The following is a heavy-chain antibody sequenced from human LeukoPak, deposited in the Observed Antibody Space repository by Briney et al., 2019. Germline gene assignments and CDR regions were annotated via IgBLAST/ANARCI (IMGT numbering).Heavy chain of an antibody. CDR1: GGSITSTNW. V-gene: IGHV4-4*02. CDR3: SRENGAFSPFGY. J-gene: IGHJ4*02. CDR2: ISLSGLT. Sequence: SGTLSHTCGVSGGSITSTNWWSWVRQPPGQGLEWIGEISLSGLTNYNPSLKSRVTMALDKSKNHLSLSLTSVTAADTAVYFCSRENGAFSPFGYWGQGTLVTVPS. D-gene: IGHD2-8*01.